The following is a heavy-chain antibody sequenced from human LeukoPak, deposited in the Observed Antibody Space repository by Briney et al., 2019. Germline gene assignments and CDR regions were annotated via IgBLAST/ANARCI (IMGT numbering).Heavy chain of an antibody. CDR2: IWYDGSNK. D-gene: IGHD6-13*01. Sequence: GGSLRLSCAASGFTFSSYGMHWVRQAPGKGLEWVAVIWYDGSNKYYADSVKGRFTISRDNSKSTLYLQMNSLRAEDTAVYYCARVPGYSSSWYYFDYWGQGTLVTVSS. V-gene: IGHV3-33*01. CDR1: GFTFSSYG. CDR3: ARVPGYSSSWYYFDY. J-gene: IGHJ4*02.